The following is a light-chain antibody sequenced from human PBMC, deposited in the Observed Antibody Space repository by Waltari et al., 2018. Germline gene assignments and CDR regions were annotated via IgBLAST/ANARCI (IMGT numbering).Light chain of an antibody. Sequence: DIVMTQSPDSLAVSLGERATIDCKSSQSVFYRSENKNYLAWYQHKPGQPPKLLFYLASTRETGVPDRFSAKGVGTDFTLTINNLQAEDVAVYYCQQYYRSRTFGQGTKVEIK. CDR3: QQYYRSRT. CDR1: QSVFYRSENKNY. V-gene: IGKV4-1*01. CDR2: LAS. J-gene: IGKJ1*01.